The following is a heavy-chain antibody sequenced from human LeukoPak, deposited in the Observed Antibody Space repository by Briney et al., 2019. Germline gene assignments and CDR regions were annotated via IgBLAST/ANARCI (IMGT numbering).Heavy chain of an antibody. J-gene: IGHJ4*02. CDR1: GFTFSGSA. V-gene: IGHV3-73*01. CDR2: IRSKANSYAT. CDR3: AKDGPARWSYFDY. Sequence: GGSLRLSCATSGFTFSGSAMHWVRQASGKGLEWVGRIRSKANSYATAYAASVKGRFTISRDNSKNTLYLQMNSLRAEDTAVYYCAKDGPARWSYFDYWGQGTLVTVSS. D-gene: IGHD5-24*01.